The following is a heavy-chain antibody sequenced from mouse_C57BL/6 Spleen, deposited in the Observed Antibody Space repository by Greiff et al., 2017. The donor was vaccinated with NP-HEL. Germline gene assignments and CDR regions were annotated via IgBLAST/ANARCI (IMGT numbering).Heavy chain of an antibody. CDR3: ARESIYYDYDDGDYYAMDY. Sequence: DVKLVESGPGLVKPSQSLSLTCSVTGYSITSGYYWNWIRQFPGNKLEWMGYISYDGSNNYNPSLKNRISITRDTSKNQFFLKLNSVTTEDTATYYCARESIYYDYDDGDYYAMDYWGQGTSVTVSS. CDR1: GYSITSGYY. CDR2: ISYDGSN. J-gene: IGHJ4*01. V-gene: IGHV3-6*01. D-gene: IGHD2-4*01.